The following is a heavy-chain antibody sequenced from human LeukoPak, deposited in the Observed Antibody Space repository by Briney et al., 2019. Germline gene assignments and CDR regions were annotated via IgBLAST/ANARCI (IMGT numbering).Heavy chain of an antibody. CDR2: IYTSGST. J-gene: IGHJ3*02. CDR3: ARYPRRPLARCSGGSCYHPHAFDI. Sequence: TSETLSLTCTVSGGSISSYYWSWIRQPAGKGLEWIGRIYTSGSTNYNPSLKSRVTMSVDTSKNQFSLKLSSVTAADTAVYYCARYPRRPLARCSGGSCYHPHAFDIWGQGTMVTVSS. CDR1: GGSISSYY. V-gene: IGHV4-4*07. D-gene: IGHD2-15*01.